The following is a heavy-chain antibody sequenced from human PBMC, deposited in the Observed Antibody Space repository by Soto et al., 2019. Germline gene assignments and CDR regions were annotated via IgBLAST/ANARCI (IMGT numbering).Heavy chain of an antibody. CDR3: ARRKERSGPYYLDL. CDR1: GFTFMTCD. V-gene: IGHV1-8*01. D-gene: IGHD6-25*01. CDR2: MSPNNGNA. J-gene: IGHJ4*02. Sequence: GASVEVTWKACGFTFMTCDLSWVRQADGQGLEWMGWMSPNNGNAGFAQKFRGRINMTRNTSISTAYLELSSLRSDDSAVYFCARRKERSGPYYLDLWGQGTQVTVSS.